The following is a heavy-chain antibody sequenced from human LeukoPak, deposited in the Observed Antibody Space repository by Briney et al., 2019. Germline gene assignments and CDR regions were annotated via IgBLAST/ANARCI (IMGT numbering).Heavy chain of an antibody. D-gene: IGHD3-3*01. CDR3: ARAFQRVVRAPFPFDP. Sequence: SETLSLTCAVYGGSFSGYYWSWIRQPPGKGLEWIGEINHSGSTNYNPSLKSRVTISVDTSKNQFSLKLSSVTAADTAVYYCARAFQRVVRAPFPFDPWGQGTLVTVSS. CDR1: GGSFSGYY. V-gene: IGHV4-34*01. J-gene: IGHJ5*02. CDR2: INHSGST.